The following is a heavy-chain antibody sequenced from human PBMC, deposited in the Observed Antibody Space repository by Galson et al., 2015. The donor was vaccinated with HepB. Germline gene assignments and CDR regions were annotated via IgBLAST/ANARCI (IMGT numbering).Heavy chain of an antibody. J-gene: IGHJ6*02. Sequence: SLRLSCAASGFTFSSYAMHWVRQAPGKGLEWVAVISYDGSNKYYADSVKGRFTISRDNSKNTLYLRMNSLRAEDTAVYYCARDWAPSNYYYGMDVWGQGTTVTVSS. D-gene: IGHD3-16*01. CDR2: ISYDGSNK. V-gene: IGHV3-30*04. CDR3: ARDWAPSNYYYGMDV. CDR1: GFTFSSYA.